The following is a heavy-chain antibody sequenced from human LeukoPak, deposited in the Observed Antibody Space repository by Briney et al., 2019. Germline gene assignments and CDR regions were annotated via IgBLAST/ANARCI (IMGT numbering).Heavy chain of an antibody. Sequence: SETLSLTCTVSGSSISSYYWSWIRQPPGKGPEWIGYIYYSGSTNYNPSLKSRVTILVGTSKNQLSLKLSSVTAADTAVYYCARDFRYNWNYRDYYYMDVWGKGTTVTVSS. D-gene: IGHD1-7*01. CDR3: ARDFRYNWNYRDYYYMDV. V-gene: IGHV4-59*01. CDR1: GSSISSYY. CDR2: IYYSGST. J-gene: IGHJ6*03.